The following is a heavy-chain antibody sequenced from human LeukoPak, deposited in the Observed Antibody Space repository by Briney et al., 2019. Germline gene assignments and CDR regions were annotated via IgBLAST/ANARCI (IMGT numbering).Heavy chain of an antibody. D-gene: IGHD1-26*01. CDR1: GGSIGSYY. CDR2: IYTSGST. V-gene: IGHV4-4*07. Sequence: PSETLSLTCTVSGGSIGSYYWSWIRQPAGKGLEWIGRIYTSGSTNYNPSLKSRVTMSVDTSKNQFSLKLSSVTAADTAVYYCARSRYSGSYADFDYWGQGTLVTVSS. J-gene: IGHJ4*02. CDR3: ARSRYSGSYADFDY.